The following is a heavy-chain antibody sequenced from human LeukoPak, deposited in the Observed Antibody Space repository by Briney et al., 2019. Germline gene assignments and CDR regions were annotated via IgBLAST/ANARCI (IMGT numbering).Heavy chain of an antibody. CDR3: AKTTTGYSSGRYPGWPVDY. D-gene: IGHD6-19*01. CDR1: GFTFSIYA. CDR2: VSSSGGGT. J-gene: IGHJ4*02. V-gene: IGHV3-23*01. Sequence: GGSLRLSCAASGFTFSIYAMSWVRQAPGKGLEWVSAVSSSGGGTYYADSVKGRFTISRDNSKDTVYLQMNSLSAEDTAVYYCAKTTTGYSSGRYPGWPVDYWGQGTLVTVSS.